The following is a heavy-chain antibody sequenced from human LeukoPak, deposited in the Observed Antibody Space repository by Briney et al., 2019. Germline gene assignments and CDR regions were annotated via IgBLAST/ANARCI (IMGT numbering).Heavy chain of an antibody. J-gene: IGHJ4*02. CDR3: ATPAGHAFLDFDY. V-gene: IGHV3-23*01. CDR1: GFTFSSYA. CDR2: IGGSGGAT. D-gene: IGHD6-13*01. Sequence: GGSLRLSCAASGFTFSSYAMSWVRQAPGKGLEWVSSIGGSGGATYYADSVKGRFTISRDNSKNTLYLQMNSLRAEDTAVYYCATPAGHAFLDFDYWGQGTLVTVSS.